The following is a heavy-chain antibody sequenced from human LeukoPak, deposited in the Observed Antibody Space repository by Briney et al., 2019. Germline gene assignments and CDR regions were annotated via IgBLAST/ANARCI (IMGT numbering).Heavy chain of an antibody. V-gene: IGHV4-59*12. CDR3: AKVELVAIWFDL. Sequence: SETLSLTCTVSGGSISSYYWSWLRQPPGKGVEWIGYIYYSGSTCYNPSLKSRVTVSMDTSKNQFSLKLSSVTAADTAVYYGAKVELVAIWFDLWGQGTLVTVSS. CDR1: GGSISSYY. J-gene: IGHJ5*02. D-gene: IGHD1-7*01. CDR2: IYYSGST.